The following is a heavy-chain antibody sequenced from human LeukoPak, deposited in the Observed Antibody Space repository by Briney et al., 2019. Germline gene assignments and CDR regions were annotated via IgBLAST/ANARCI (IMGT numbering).Heavy chain of an antibody. D-gene: IGHD5-12*01. CDR2: INPNSGGT. CDR1: GGTFSSYA. V-gene: IGHV1-2*02. J-gene: IGHJ4*02. CDR3: ARDLRPRSGYSGPVSF. Sequence: ASVKVSCKASGGTFSSYAISWVRQAPGQGLEWMGWINPNSGGTNYAQKFQGRVTMTRDTSISTAYMELSRLRSDDTAVYYCARDLRPRSGYSGPVSFWGQGTLVTVSP.